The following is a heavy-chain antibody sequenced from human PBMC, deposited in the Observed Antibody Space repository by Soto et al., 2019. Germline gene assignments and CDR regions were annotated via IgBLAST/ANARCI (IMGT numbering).Heavy chain of an antibody. CDR3: AKDIATYYYDSSGFLTYFDY. CDR1: GYTFTSYG. J-gene: IGHJ4*02. V-gene: IGHV1-18*01. CDR2: ISAYNGNT. D-gene: IGHD3-22*01. Sequence: QVQLVQSGAEVKKPGASVKVSCKASGYTFTSYGISWVRQAPGQGLEWMGWISAYNGNTNYAQKLKGRVTMTTDTATSTAYMEMRSLRSDDTAVYYCAKDIATYYYDSSGFLTYFDYWGQGTLVTVSS.